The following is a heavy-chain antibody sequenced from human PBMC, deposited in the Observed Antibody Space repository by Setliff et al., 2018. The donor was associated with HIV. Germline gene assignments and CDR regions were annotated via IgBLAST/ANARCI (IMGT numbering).Heavy chain of an antibody. V-gene: IGHV3-7*05. CDR3: ARDYSRYTWNYFDY. D-gene: IGHD1-20*01. CDR2: IEQDGSEK. CDR1: GFIFNDYW. Sequence: GGSLRLSCAASGFIFNDYWMIWVRQPPGRGLEWVANIEQDGSEKYYVDSVKGRFTISRDNTKNSLYLQMDSLRAEDTAVYYCARDYSRYTWNYFDYWGQGTLVTVSS. J-gene: IGHJ4*02.